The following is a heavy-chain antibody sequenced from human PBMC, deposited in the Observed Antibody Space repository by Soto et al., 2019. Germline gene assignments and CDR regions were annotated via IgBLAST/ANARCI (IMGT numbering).Heavy chain of an antibody. CDR2: IYPGDSDT. Sequence: EVQLVQSGAEVKKPGESLKISCKGSGYSFTSYWIGWVRQMPGKGLEWMGIIYPGDSDTRYSPSFQGQVTISADKSISTAYLKWSSLNASDTAMYYCARAMVRGKNYYGVDVWGQGTTVTGSS. D-gene: IGHD3-10*01. J-gene: IGHJ6*02. V-gene: IGHV5-51*03. CDR3: ARAMVRGKNYYGVDV. CDR1: GYSFTSYW.